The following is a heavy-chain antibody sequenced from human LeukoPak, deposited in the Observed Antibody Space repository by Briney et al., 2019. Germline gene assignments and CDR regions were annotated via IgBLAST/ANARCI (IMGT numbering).Heavy chain of an antibody. CDR2: IIPILGIA. V-gene: IGHV1-69*04. D-gene: IGHD2-2*01. CDR1: GGTFSSYA. CDR3: ARDPEYCSSASCYPER. J-gene: IGHJ4*02. Sequence: ASVKVSCKASGGTFSSYAISWVRQAPGQGLEWMGRIIPILGIANCAQKFQGRVTITADKSTSTAYMELSSLRSEDTAVYYCARDPEYCSSASCYPERWGQGTLVTVSS.